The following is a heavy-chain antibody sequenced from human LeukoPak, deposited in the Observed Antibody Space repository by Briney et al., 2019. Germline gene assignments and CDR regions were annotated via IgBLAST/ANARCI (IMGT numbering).Heavy chain of an antibody. V-gene: IGHV3-7*01. CDR1: GFTFSSYS. J-gene: IGHJ4*02. D-gene: IGHD3-10*01. Sequence: GGSLRLSCAASGFTFSSYSMNWVRQAPGKGLEWVANIKQDGSEKYYADSVKGRFTISRDNAKNSLYLQMNSLRAEDTAVYYCARGDLPGGYWGQGTLVTVSS. CDR2: IKQDGSEK. CDR3: ARGDLPGGY.